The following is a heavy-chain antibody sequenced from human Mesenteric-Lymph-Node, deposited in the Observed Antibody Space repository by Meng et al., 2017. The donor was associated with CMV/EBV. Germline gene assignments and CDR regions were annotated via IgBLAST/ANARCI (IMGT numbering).Heavy chain of an antibody. Sequence: ETSGYILTNDWTAWVGQMPGKGLEWMGITHPGDSDTNYSPSFQGQVTLSADNDITTAYLQWSSLNVSDTAMYYCARHCGGDCSPDYWGQGTLVTVSS. V-gene: IGHV5-51*01. CDR3: ARHCGGDCSPDY. CDR1: GYILTNDW. J-gene: IGHJ4*02. CDR2: THPGDSDT. D-gene: IGHD2-21*02.